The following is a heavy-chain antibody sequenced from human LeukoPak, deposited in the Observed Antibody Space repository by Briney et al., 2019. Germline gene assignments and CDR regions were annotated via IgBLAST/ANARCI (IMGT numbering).Heavy chain of an antibody. CDR3: ARGEEWTYSSSWYRFSY. D-gene: IGHD6-13*01. CDR1: VYTLTSYG. Sequence: ASVKVSCKPSVYTLTSYGISWVRPAPGRGVEWVGWINPNSGGTNSAQKLQGRVTLPTDTSIRTAYMEPSKPRSDETAVYYCARGEEWTYSSSWYRFSYWGQGTLVTVSS. V-gene: IGHV1-2*02. CDR2: INPNSGGT. J-gene: IGHJ4*02.